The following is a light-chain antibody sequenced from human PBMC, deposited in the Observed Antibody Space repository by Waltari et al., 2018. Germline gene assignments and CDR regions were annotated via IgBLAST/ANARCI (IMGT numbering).Light chain of an antibody. CDR1: QAISNY. J-gene: IGKJ1*01. CDR2: AAS. CDR3: QQLNSYQWT. Sequence: IQLTQSPSSLSASVGSRVTITCRASQAISNYLAWYQQKPGKAPTLLIYAASTLQSGVPSRFSGSGSGTDFTLTISSLQPEDFATYYCQQLNSYQWTFGQGTKVEIK. V-gene: IGKV1-9*01.